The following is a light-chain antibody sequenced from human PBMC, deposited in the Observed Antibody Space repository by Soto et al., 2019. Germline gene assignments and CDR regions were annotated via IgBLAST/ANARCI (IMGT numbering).Light chain of an antibody. CDR3: QQYDGDFLT. J-gene: IGKJ1*01. CDR1: QSSSKY. Sequence: DIQMTQSPSTLPASVGDRVTITCRASQSSSKYLAWYQQKPGKAPQLLIYEASTLESGVPSRFSGSGSGTEFALTIGGLQPDDFATYYCQQYDGDFLTFGQGTKVDIK. V-gene: IGKV1-5*01. CDR2: EAS.